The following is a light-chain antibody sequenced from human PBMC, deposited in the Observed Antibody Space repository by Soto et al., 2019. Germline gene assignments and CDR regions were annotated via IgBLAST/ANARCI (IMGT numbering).Light chain of an antibody. V-gene: IGKV1-39*01. CDR1: QSISSY. J-gene: IGKJ4*01. Sequence: DIQMTQSPSSLSASVGDRVTITCRAIQSISSYLNWYQQKPGKAPKLLIYAASSLQSGVPSRFSGSGSGTDFTLTISSLQPEDFATYYCQQSASTPALTFGGGTKV. CDR2: AAS. CDR3: QQSASTPALT.